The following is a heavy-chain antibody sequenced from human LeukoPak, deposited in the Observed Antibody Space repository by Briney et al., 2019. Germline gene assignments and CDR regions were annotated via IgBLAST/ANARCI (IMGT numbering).Heavy chain of an antibody. CDR3: ARSTFKEVDY. Sequence: GESLKISCNGSGYSITSYWIGWVRQMAGKGLEWMGIIYRGDSDTRYSPSCQGQVTISAAKSIGTAYLQWSSLKASDTAMYYGARSTFKEVDYWGQGTLVTVSS. D-gene: IGHD3-16*01. J-gene: IGHJ4*02. CDR2: IYRGDSDT. V-gene: IGHV5-51*01. CDR1: GYSITSYW.